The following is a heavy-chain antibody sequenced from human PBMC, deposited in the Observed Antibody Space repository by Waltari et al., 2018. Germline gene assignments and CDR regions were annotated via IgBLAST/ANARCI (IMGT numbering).Heavy chain of an antibody. Sequence: EEQLVESGGDLVQPGGSLRLSCAASGFTFSSYWMTWVRQAPGKGLEWGANKQPGGSQTSSLDSVRGRFTISRDNARKSLYLQMNSLRTEYTAVYYWARHGGSPRAEAIDIWGQGTLVTVSP. CDR1: GFTFSSYW. CDR2: KQPGGSQT. CDR3: ARHGGSPRAEAIDI. V-gene: IGHV3-7*01. D-gene: IGHD1-26*01. J-gene: IGHJ3*02.